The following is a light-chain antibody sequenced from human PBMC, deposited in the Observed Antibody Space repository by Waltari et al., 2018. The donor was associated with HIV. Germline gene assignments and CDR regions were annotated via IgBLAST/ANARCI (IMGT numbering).Light chain of an antibody. CDR1: QSVLSTTRNVNY. V-gene: IGKV4-1*01. Sequence: DTVLTQSPDSLTVSLGERATINCKARQSVLSTTRNVNYLAWYQQKPGHPPKLLMSWASGRRSGVPDRFSGGGSGTDFTLTISSLQAEDVAVYYCQQYYSHPRTFGQGTKLEI. CDR2: WAS. CDR3: QQYYSHPRT. J-gene: IGKJ2*01.